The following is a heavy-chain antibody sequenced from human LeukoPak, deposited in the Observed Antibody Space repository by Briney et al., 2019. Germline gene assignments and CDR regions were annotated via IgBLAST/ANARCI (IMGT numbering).Heavy chain of an antibody. J-gene: IGHJ4*02. D-gene: IGHD2-21*01. V-gene: IGHV3-23*01. CDR2: ITTGGGNT. Sequence: GGSLRLSCAASGFIFRTYGMNWVRQAPGKGLEYVSCITTGGGNTYYGDSLKGRFTISRDDSKDSLFLQMNSLRVEDKAVYYCAKGMYGVGCDLDYWGRGSLVTVSS. CDR3: AKGMYGVGCDLDY. CDR1: GFIFRTYG.